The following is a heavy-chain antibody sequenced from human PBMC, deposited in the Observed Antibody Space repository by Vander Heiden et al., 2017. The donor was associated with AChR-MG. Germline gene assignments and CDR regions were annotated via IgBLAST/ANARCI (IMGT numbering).Heavy chain of an antibody. J-gene: IGHJ4*02. Sequence: EVQLLESGGGLVQPGGSLRLSCAASGFTFSSYAMSWVRQAPGKGLGWVSAISGSGGSTYYADSVKGRFTISRDNSKNTLYLQMNSLRAEDTAVYYCATPEGIAVAGTFDYWGQGTLVTVSS. D-gene: IGHD6-19*01. CDR3: ATPEGIAVAGTFDY. CDR1: GFTFSSYA. CDR2: ISGSGGST. V-gene: IGHV3-23*01.